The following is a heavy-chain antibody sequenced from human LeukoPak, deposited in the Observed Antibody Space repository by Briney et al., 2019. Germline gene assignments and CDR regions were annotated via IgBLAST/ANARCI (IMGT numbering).Heavy chain of an antibody. V-gene: IGHV4-4*07. Sequence: KPGGSLRLSCEASGFTFDDYGMSWIRQPAGKGLEWIGRIYTSGSTNYNPSLKSRVTMSVDTSKNQFSLKLSSVTAADTAVYYWARDNSRGFDYWGRGTLVTVSS. D-gene: IGHD2-21*01. CDR1: GFTFDDYG. J-gene: IGHJ4*02. CDR3: ARDNSRGFDY. CDR2: IYTSGST.